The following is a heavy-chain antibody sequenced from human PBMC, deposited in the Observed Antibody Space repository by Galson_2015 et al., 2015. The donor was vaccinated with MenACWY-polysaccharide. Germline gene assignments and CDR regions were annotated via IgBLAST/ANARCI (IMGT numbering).Heavy chain of an antibody. J-gene: IGHJ4*02. V-gene: IGHV1-3*01. CDR2: INADNGYT. Sequence: SVKVSCKASGYTFSNYAMHWVRQAPGQRLEWMGLINADNGYTKYSPKLQGRVTITRDTSASTAYMELSSLTSKDTAIYYCASLIIKGGGWGQGTLVTVSS. CDR1: GYTFSNYA. CDR3: ASLIIKGGG. D-gene: IGHD3-16*01.